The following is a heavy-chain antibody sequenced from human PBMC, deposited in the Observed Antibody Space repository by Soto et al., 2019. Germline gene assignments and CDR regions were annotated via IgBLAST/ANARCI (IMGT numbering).Heavy chain of an antibody. Sequence: SETLSLTCTVSGASISSTRYYWGWIRQPPGQGLEWIGSIYYSGYAYYNPSLKSRVTISVDTSRDQLSLNLRSMTAADTAVYYCARPTSTDLRDPFDIWGQGIMVTVSS. CDR3: ARPTSTDLRDPFDI. CDR2: IYYSGYA. CDR1: GASISSTRYY. J-gene: IGHJ3*02. D-gene: IGHD4-17*01. V-gene: IGHV4-39*01.